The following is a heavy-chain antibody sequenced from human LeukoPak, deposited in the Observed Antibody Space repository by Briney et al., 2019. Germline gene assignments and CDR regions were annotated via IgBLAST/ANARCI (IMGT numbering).Heavy chain of an antibody. J-gene: IGHJ4*02. CDR2: VRNDGSEN. Sequence: PGGSLRLSCVASGFSFSTYAMHWVRLAPGKGLEWVATVRNDGSENYYADSVRARFIVSRDNSNNTLYLQLKSLRPEDTAVYYCAKEGSGWYYFDFDYWGQGSLVTVSS. CDR3: AKEGSGWYYFDFDY. V-gene: IGHV3-30*02. D-gene: IGHD6-19*01. CDR1: GFSFSTYA.